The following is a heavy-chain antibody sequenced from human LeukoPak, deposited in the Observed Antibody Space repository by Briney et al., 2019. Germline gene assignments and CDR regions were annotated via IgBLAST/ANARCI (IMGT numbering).Heavy chain of an antibody. Sequence: ASVTVSCKVSGYTFTVYYMHWVRQAPGQGLEWMGRINPNSGGTNYAQKIQGRVTMTRDTSISTAYMELSRLRSDDTAVYYCARVRCSSTSCWGDYYYYGMDVWGQGTTVTVSS. CDR2: INPNSGGT. CDR3: ARVRCSSTSCWGDYYYYGMDV. CDR1: GYTFTVYY. J-gene: IGHJ6*02. D-gene: IGHD2-2*01. V-gene: IGHV1-2*06.